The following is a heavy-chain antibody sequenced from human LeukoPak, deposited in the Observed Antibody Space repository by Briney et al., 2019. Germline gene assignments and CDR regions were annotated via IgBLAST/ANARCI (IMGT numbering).Heavy chain of an antibody. Sequence: PGGSLRLSCAASGFIFSSYAMSWVRQAPGKGLECVSTIGSSGNTYYADSVKRRFTISRDNSMSTLYMEMNSLRAEDTALYYGAKVRPGGELLPFDYWGQGTLVTVSS. J-gene: IGHJ4*02. CDR3: AKVRPGGELLPFDY. CDR2: IGSSGNT. D-gene: IGHD1-26*01. V-gene: IGHV3-23*01. CDR1: GFIFSSYA.